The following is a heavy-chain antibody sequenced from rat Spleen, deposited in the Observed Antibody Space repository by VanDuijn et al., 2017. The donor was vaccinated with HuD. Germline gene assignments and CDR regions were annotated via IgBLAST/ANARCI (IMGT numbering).Heavy chain of an antibody. J-gene: IGHJ2*01. CDR3: ARETGYNSYFDY. D-gene: IGHD1-4*01. CDR2: IIYDGTAT. CDR1: GFTFSDYA. Sequence: EVQLVESGGGLVQPGRSLKLSCAASGFTFSDYAMAWVRQSPKKGLEWVATIIYDGTATYYRDSVKGRFTLSRDNVKSTLYLQMGSLRSEDTATYYCARETGYNSYFDYWGQGVMVTVSS. V-gene: IGHV5-7*01.